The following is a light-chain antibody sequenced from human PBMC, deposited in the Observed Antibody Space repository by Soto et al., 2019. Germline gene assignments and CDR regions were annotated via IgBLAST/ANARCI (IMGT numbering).Light chain of an antibody. J-gene: IGKJ4*01. Sequence: DIQLTQSPSSLSASVGDRVTITCRASQGMSTYLAWHQQKPGEAPKLLIYAASTLQSGVPARFSGSGSGTDFTLTISSLQPEDFATYYCQQRNSYPLTFGGGTKVEIK. CDR1: QGMSTY. CDR3: QQRNSYPLT. CDR2: AAS. V-gene: IGKV1-9*01.